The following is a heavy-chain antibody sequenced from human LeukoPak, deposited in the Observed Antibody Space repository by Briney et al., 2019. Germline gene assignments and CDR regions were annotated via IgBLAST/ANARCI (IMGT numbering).Heavy chain of an antibody. V-gene: IGHV4-39*01. Sequence: PLETLSLTCSVSGGSISSSNYYWGWIRQPPGKGLEWIGSIYYRGSTYYSPSLKSRVTISVDTSKNQFSLKLSSVTAADTAVYYCARVLITGGAPRYFDLWGRGTLVTVSS. CDR2: IYYRGST. J-gene: IGHJ2*01. D-gene: IGHD7-27*01. CDR3: ARVLITGGAPRYFDL. CDR1: GGSISSSNYY.